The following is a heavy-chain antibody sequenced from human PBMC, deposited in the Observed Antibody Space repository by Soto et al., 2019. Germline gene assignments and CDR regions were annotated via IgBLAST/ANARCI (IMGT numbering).Heavy chain of an antibody. J-gene: IGHJ6*03. D-gene: IGHD2-2*01. V-gene: IGHV1-18*01. CDR3: ARGGSIVVVQAAITFGGINYYYYMDV. CDR1: GYTFTSYG. Sequence: ASVKVSCKASGYTFTSYGISWVRQAPGQGLEWMGWISAYNGNTNYAQKLQGRVTMTTDTSTSTAYMELRSLRSDDTAVYYCARGGSIVVVQAAITFGGINYYYYMDVWGKGTTVTVSS. CDR2: ISAYNGNT.